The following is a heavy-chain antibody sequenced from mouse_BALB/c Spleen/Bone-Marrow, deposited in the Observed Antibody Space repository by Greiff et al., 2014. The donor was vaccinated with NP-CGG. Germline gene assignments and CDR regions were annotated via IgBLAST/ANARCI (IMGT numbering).Heavy chain of an antibody. V-gene: IGHV6-6*02. D-gene: IGHD2-3*01. Sequence: EVKVVESGGGLVQPGGSMKLSCVASGFTFSNYWMNWVRQSPEKGLEWVAEIRLKSNNYATHYAESVKGRFTISRDDSKSSVYLQMNNLRAEDTGIYYCTRDGYYYHAMDYWGQGTSVTVSS. CDR1: GFTFSNYW. J-gene: IGHJ4*01. CDR2: IRLKSNNYAT. CDR3: TRDGYYYHAMDY.